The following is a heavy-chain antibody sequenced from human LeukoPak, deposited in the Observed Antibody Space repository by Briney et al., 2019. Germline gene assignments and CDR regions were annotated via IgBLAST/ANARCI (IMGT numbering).Heavy chain of an antibody. CDR2: ISSSSSTI. D-gene: IGHD3-22*01. CDR3: ARDSNYHDSSFFDY. CDR1: GFTFSSYS. Sequence: GGSLRLSCAASGFTFSSYSMNWVRQAPGKGLEWVSYISSSSSTIYYADSVKGRFTISRDNAKNSLYQQMNSLRAEDTAVYYCARDSNYHDSSFFDYWGQGTLVTVSS. J-gene: IGHJ4*02. V-gene: IGHV3-48*01.